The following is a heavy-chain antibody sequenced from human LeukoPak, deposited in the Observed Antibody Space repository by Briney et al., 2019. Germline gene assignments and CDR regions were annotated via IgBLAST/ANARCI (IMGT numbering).Heavy chain of an antibody. CDR2: ISYDGSNK. CDR1: GFTFSSSA. V-gene: IGHV3-30*04. Sequence: PGGSLRLSCAASGFTFSSSAMSWVRQAPGKGLEWVAVISYDGSNKYYADSVKGRFTISRDNSKNTLYLQMNSLRAEDTAVYYCARDGGEPGYNWFDPWGQGTLVTVSS. J-gene: IGHJ5*02. CDR3: ARDGGEPGYNWFDP. D-gene: IGHD2-21*01.